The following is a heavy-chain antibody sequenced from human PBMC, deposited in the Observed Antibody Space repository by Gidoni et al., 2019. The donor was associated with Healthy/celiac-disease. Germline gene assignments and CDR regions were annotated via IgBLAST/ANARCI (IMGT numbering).Heavy chain of an antibody. CDR2: IKSKTDGGTT. Sequence: EVQLVESGGGLVKPGGSLRLSCEASGFTFRNAWMNWVRQAPGKGLEWVGRIKSKTDGGTTDYAAPVKGRFTISRDDSKNTLYLQMNSLKTEDTAVYYCTTGEEYDSSGPSHYWGQGTLVTVSS. CDR1: GFTFRNAW. CDR3: TTGEEYDSSGPSHY. D-gene: IGHD3-22*01. V-gene: IGHV3-15*07. J-gene: IGHJ4*02.